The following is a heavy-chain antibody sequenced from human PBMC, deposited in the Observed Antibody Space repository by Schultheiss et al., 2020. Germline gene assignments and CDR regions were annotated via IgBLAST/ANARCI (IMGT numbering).Heavy chain of an antibody. CDR2: IFHGGST. D-gene: IGHD6-13*01. V-gene: IGHV4-4*02. CDR3: ARGAAAVFFQNAENWFDP. J-gene: IGHJ5*02. Sequence: SETLSLTCAVSGGSISSSNWWSWVRQPPGKGLEWIGEIFHGGSTNYNPSLKSRVTISVDTSKNQFSLKLSSVTAADTAVYYCARGAAAVFFQNAENWFDPWGQGTLVTVSS. CDR1: GGSISSSNW.